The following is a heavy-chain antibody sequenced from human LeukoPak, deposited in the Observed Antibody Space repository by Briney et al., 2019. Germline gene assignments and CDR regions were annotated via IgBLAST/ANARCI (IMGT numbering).Heavy chain of an antibody. CDR3: ARGQLRD. J-gene: IGHJ4*02. Sequence: GGSLRLSCAASGFTFSSYSMNWVRQAPGKGLEWVSSIGSSSSYMYYADSVKGRFTISRDNAKNSLYLQMNSLRAEDTAVYYCARGQLRDWGQGTLVTVSS. CDR2: IGSSSSYM. V-gene: IGHV3-21*01. CDR1: GFTFSSYS. D-gene: IGHD1-1*01.